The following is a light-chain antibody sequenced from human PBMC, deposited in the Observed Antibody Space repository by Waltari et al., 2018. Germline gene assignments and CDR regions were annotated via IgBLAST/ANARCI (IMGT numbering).Light chain of an antibody. V-gene: IGKV2-28*01. J-gene: IGKJ1*01. CDR3: MQALQTLWT. CDR2: LGS. CDR1: QGLLFSNGYNY. Sequence: DIVMTQSPLSLPVTPGEPAPISCRSSQGLLFSNGYNYLDWYLQKPGQSPQLLIYLGSNRASGVPDRFSGSGSGTDFTLKISRVEAEDVGVYYCMQALQTLWTFGQGTKVEIK.